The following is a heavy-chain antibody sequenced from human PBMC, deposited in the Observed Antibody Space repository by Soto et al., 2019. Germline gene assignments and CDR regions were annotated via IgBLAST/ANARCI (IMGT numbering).Heavy chain of an antibody. V-gene: IGHV3-23*01. CDR1: GFTFRNYA. J-gene: IGHJ5*02. CDR3: AKDGWELLRGFDP. Sequence: EVQLLESGGGLIQPGGSLRLSCAASGFTFRNYAMSWVRQAPGQGLEWVSAISGSVSSTYYAASVKGRFTISRDHSKNTLYLQMSSLRAEDTAVYYCAKDGWELLRGFDPWGQGTMVTVSS. D-gene: IGHD1-26*01. CDR2: ISGSVSST.